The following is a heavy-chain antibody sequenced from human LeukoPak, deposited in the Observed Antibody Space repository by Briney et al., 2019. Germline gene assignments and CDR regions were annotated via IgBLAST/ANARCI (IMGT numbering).Heavy chain of an antibody. J-gene: IGHJ4*02. CDR1: GFTFSSYS. V-gene: IGHV3-21*04. CDR3: AKALSTATRPSDY. CDR2: ISSSSSYI. D-gene: IGHD6-6*01. Sequence: PGGSLRLSCAASGFTFSSYSMNWVRQAPGKGLEWVSSISSSSSYIYYADSVKGRFTISRDNAKNSLYLQMNSLSAGDTALYYCAKALSTATRPSDYWGRGTLVAVSS.